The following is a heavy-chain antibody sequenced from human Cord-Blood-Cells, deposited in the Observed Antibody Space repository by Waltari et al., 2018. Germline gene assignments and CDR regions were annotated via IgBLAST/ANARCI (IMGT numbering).Heavy chain of an antibody. J-gene: IGHJ4*02. CDR3: ARDGAYYYGSGSYYNYFDY. V-gene: IGHV4-31*02. Sequence: YWSWIRQHPGKGLEWIGYIYYSGSTYYNPSLKSRVTISVDTSKNQFSLKLSSVTAADTAVYYCARDGAYYYGSGSYYNYFDYWGQGTLVTVSS. D-gene: IGHD3-10*01. CDR2: IYYSGST. CDR1: Y.